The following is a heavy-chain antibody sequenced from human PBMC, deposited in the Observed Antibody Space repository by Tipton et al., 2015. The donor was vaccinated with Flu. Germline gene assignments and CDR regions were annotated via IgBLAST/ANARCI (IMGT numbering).Heavy chain of an antibody. CDR1: GFTFTNYA. J-gene: IGHJ4*02. CDR3: AKEHRPSYGSLPTSFDY. D-gene: IGHD5-18*01. V-gene: IGHV3-23*01. Sequence: SLRLSCAASGFTFTNYAMSWVRQAPGKGLEWVSTISGYGGSTYYAESVKGRFTVSRDNSKNTLYLEINSLRAEDSAVYYCAKEHRPSYGSLPTSFDYWGQGTLVTVSS. CDR2: ISGYGGST.